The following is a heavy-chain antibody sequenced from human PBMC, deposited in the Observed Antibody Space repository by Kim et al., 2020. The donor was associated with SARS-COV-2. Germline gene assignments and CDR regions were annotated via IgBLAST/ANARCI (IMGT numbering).Heavy chain of an antibody. CDR3: AREYGHQITIFGVVTPYYFDY. V-gene: IGHV4-34*01. D-gene: IGHD3-3*01. J-gene: IGHJ4*02. Sequence: SETLSLTCAVYGGSFSGYYWSWIRQPPGKGLEWIGEINHSGSTNYNPSLKSRVTISVDTSKNQFSLKLSSVTAADTAVYYCAREYGHQITIFGVVTPYYFDYWGQGTLVTVSS. CDR1: GGSFSGYY. CDR2: INHSGST.